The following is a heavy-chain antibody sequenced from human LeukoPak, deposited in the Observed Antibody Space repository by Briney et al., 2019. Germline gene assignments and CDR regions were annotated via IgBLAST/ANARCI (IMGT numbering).Heavy chain of an antibody. D-gene: IGHD2-2*01. Sequence: PGGSLRLSCAASGFIFSNYWMAWVRQGPGEGPEWVANINQRGSEKYYAGSVRGRFTISRDNAKNSLDLQMNSLRVEDTAIYYCSPLVVSPGNRGWYYEHWGQGTLVTVSS. J-gene: IGHJ4*02. CDR1: GFIFSNYW. CDR3: SPLVVSPGNRGWYYEH. CDR2: INQRGSEK. V-gene: IGHV3-7*03.